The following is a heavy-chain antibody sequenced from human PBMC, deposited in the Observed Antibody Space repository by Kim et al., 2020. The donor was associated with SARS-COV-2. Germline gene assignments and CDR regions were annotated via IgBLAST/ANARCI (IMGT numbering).Heavy chain of an antibody. CDR2: ISGSGGST. CDR3: VGPPLSSSSSHENYYYGMDV. V-gene: IGHV3-23*01. Sequence: GGSLRLSCAASGFTFSSYAMSWVRQAPGKGLEWVSAISGSGGSTYYADSVKGRFTISRDNSKNTLYLQMNSLRAEDTAVYYCVGPPLSSSSSHENYYYGMDVWGQGTTVTVSS. CDR1: GFTFSSYA. D-gene: IGHD6-13*01. J-gene: IGHJ6*02.